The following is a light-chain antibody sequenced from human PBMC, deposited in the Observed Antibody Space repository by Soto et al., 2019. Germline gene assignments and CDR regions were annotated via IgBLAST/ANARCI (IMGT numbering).Light chain of an antibody. CDR2: TNN. CDR3: AAWDDSLNGRV. V-gene: IGLV1-44*01. Sequence: QSVLTHPPSASVTPGQRVTISFSGSSSNIGSSNVNWYQQLPGPAPKLLIDTNNQRPSGVPDRFSGSKSGASASLAISGLESEDEADYYCAAWDDSLNGRVFGTGTKVT. J-gene: IGLJ1*01. CDR1: SSNIGSSN.